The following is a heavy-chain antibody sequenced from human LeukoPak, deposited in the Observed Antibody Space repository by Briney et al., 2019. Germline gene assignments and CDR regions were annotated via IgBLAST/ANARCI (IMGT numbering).Heavy chain of an antibody. CDR3: ARLRYYYDIWYDY. CDR2: VNHSGST. J-gene: IGHJ4*02. D-gene: IGHD3-22*01. CDR1: GGSFSGYY. Sequence: SETLSLTCAVYGGSFSGYYWSWIRQPSGKGLEWIGEVNHSGSTNYNPSLKSRVTISVDTSKNQFSLKLSSVTAADTAVYYCARLRYYYDIWYDYWGQGTLVTVSS. V-gene: IGHV4-34*01.